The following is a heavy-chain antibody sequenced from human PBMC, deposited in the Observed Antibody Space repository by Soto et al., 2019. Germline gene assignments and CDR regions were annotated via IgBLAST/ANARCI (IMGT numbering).Heavy chain of an antibody. CDR3: ARDRLYYDILTGYYSSPLYYYYGMDV. D-gene: IGHD3-9*01. V-gene: IGHV4-4*07. CDR1: GGSISSYY. CDR2: IYTSGST. J-gene: IGHJ6*02. Sequence: SETLSRTCTVSGGSISSYYWSWIRQPAGKGLEWIGRIYTSGSTNYNPSLKSRVTMSVDTSKNQFSLKLSSVTAADTAVYYCARDRLYYDILTGYYSSPLYYYYGMDVWGQGTTVTVSS.